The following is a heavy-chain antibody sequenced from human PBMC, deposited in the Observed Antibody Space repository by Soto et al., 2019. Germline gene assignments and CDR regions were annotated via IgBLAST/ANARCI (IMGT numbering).Heavy chain of an antibody. V-gene: IGHV3-30*04. D-gene: IGHD3-10*01. CDR1: GFTFRRHA. J-gene: IGHJ4*02. CDR3: ARSRSGAVADSFDS. Sequence: GGSLRLSCAASGFTFRRHAIHWVRQAPGKGLEWVAVISSDGSAKYYLQSVKGRFTSSRDNSKNTVFLQLNSLSYEDTAIYYCARSRSGAVADSFDSWGQGTLVTVSS. CDR2: ISSDGSAK.